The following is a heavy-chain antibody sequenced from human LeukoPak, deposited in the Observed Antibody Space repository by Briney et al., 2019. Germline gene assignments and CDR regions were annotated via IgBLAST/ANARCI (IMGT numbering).Heavy chain of an antibody. D-gene: IGHD1-26*01. Sequence: ASVKVSCKASGYTFTGYYMHWVRQAPGQGLEWMGWINPNSGGTNYAQKFQGRVTMTRDTSISTAYMELGRLRSDDTAAYYCARDPSGSYWFDPWGQGTLVTASS. CDR3: ARDPSGSYWFDP. J-gene: IGHJ5*02. V-gene: IGHV1-2*02. CDR2: INPNSGGT. CDR1: GYTFTGYY.